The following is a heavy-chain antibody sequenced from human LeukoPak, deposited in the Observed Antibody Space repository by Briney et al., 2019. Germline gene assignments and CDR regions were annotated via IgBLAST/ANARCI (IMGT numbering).Heavy chain of an antibody. CDR3: ARNFGSGGYYGLDV. Sequence: PSETLSLTCTVSGGSISSYYWSWIRQPPGKGLEWIGYIYYSGSTNYNPSLKSRVTISVDTSKNQFSLKLSSVTAADTAAYYCARNFGSGGYYGLDVWGQGTTVTVSS. CDR1: GGSISSYY. J-gene: IGHJ6*02. V-gene: IGHV4-59*12. D-gene: IGHD3-10*01. CDR2: IYYSGST.